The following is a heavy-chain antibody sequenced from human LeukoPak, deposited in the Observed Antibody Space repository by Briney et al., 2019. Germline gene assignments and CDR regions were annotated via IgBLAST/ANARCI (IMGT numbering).Heavy chain of an antibody. CDR1: GGSFSGYY. V-gene: IGHV4-34*01. J-gene: IGHJ4*02. Sequence: PSETLSLTCAVYGGSFSGYYWSWIRQPPGKGLEWIGEINHSGSTNYNPSLKSRVTISVDTSKNQFSLKLSSVTAADTAVYYCARKGYVRVIDYWGQGTPVTVSS. CDR3: ARKGYVRVIDY. CDR2: INHSGST. D-gene: IGHD5-12*01.